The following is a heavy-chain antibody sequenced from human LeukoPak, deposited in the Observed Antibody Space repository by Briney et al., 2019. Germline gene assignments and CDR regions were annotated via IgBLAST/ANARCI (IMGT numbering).Heavy chain of an antibody. CDR2: ISSSGSTI. J-gene: IGHJ6*04. V-gene: IGHV3-48*04. D-gene: IGHD3-22*01. CDR1: GFSVSRYW. Sequence: QPGGSLRLSCAASGFSVSRYWMSWVRQAPGKGLEWVSYISSSGSTIYYADSVKGRFTISRDNAKNSLYLQMNSLRAEDTAVYYCARDLGGYYDSRGMDVWGKGTTVTISS. CDR3: ARDLGGYYDSRGMDV.